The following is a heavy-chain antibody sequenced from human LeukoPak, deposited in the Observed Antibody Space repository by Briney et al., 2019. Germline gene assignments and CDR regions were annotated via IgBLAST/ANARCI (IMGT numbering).Heavy chain of an antibody. D-gene: IGHD3-3*01. J-gene: IGHJ4*02. CDR2: ISYDGSSK. Sequence: GGSLRLSCAASGFTFSSYAMRWVRQAPGKGLEWVAVISYDGSSKYYADSVKGRVTISRDNTKNTLYLQMNSLRAEATAVYYCARGTVIIHMGGFGYWGQGTLVTVSS. V-gene: IGHV3-30-3*01. CDR1: GFTFSSYA. CDR3: ARGTVIIHMGGFGY.